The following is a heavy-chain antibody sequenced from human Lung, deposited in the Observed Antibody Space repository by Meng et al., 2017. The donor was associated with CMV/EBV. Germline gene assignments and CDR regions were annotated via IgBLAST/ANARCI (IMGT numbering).Heavy chain of an antibody. V-gene: IGHV4-61*01. Sequence: SETLSLXCPVSGGSVRSSFYYWSWTLQSPGKGLEWIGYIYYSRSTDYNTSLKSRVTMSIDTSKNQISLKLSSVTAADTAVYYCARSPTGDYAMDVWGQGTXVTVSS. CDR2: IYYSRST. D-gene: IGHD4-17*01. CDR3: ARSPTGDYAMDV. J-gene: IGHJ6*02. CDR1: GGSVRSSFYY.